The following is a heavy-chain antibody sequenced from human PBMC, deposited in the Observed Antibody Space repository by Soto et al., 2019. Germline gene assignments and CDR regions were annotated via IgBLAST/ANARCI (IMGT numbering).Heavy chain of an antibody. CDR3: AGRGRWLQCRS. D-gene: IGHD5-12*01. Sequence: SETLXLTCTVSDGSVSSCSYYWSWIRQPPGKGLEWIGYIYYSGSTNYNPSLKSRVTISVDTSKNQFSLKLSSVTAADTAVYYCAGRGRWLQCRSWGQGTLVTVSS. CDR1: DGSVSSCSYY. CDR2: IYYSGST. J-gene: IGHJ5*02. V-gene: IGHV4-61*01.